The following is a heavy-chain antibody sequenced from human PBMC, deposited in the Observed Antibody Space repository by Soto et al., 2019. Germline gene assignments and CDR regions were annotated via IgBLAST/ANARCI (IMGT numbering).Heavy chain of an antibody. CDR3: QKGIHIWPITYYFNS. CDR1: GGSISSYY. J-gene: IGHJ4*02. CDR2: IYYSGST. V-gene: IGHV4-59*01. Sequence: SETLSLTCTVSGGSISSYYWSWIRQPPEKRLEWIGYIYYSGSTNYNPSLKSRVTISVDTSKNQFSLKLSSVTAAYTAVYYCQKGIHIWPITYYFNSWAQGTRVTISS. D-gene: IGHD5-18*01.